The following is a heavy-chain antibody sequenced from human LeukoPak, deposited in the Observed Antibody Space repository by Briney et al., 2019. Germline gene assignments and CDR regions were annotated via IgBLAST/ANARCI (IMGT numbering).Heavy chain of an antibody. CDR2: INPNSGGT. V-gene: IGHV1-2*02. CDR1: GYTFTNYA. CDR3: ARLGSCDAFDI. Sequence: ASVKVSCKTSGYTFTNYAMNWVRQAPGQGLEWMGWINPNSGGTNYAQKFQGRVTMTRDTSISTAYMELSRLRSDDTAVYYCARLGSCDAFDIWGQGTMVTVSS. D-gene: IGHD2-2*01. J-gene: IGHJ3*02.